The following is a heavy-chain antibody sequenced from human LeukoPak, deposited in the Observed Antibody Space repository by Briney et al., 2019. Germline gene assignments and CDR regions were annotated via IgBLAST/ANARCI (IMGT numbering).Heavy chain of an antibody. CDR1: GSTFSSYG. D-gene: IGHD3-22*01. J-gene: IGHJ6*03. V-gene: IGHV3-30*02. CDR3: AKDGIRLLLCYYYMDV. Sequence: GGSLRLSCAASGSTFSSYGMHWVRQAPGKGLEWVAFIRYDGSNKYYADSVKGRFTISRDNSKNTLYLQMNSLRAEDTAVYYCAKDGIRLLLCYYYMDVWGKGTTVTISS. CDR2: IRYDGSNK.